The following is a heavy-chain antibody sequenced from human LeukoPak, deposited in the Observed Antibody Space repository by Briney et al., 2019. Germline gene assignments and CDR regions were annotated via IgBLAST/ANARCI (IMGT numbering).Heavy chain of an antibody. D-gene: IGHD3-3*01. Sequence: GGSLRPSCAASGFTFSSYWMSWVRQAPGKGLGWVANIKQDGSEKYYVDSVKGRFTISRDNAKNSLYLQMNSLRAEDTAVYYCARGPSFLRFLEWLRKVATIVGVDYWGQGTLVTVSS. CDR3: ARGPSFLRFLEWLRKVATIVGVDY. J-gene: IGHJ4*02. CDR2: IKQDGSEK. CDR1: GFTFSSYW. V-gene: IGHV3-7*01.